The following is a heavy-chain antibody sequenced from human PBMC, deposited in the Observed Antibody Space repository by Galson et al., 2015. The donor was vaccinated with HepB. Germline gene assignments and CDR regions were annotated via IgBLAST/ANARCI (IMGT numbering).Heavy chain of an antibody. V-gene: IGHV3-23*01. CDR1: GFTFRRLG. CDR2: ISMSCGSP. D-gene: IGHD1-1*01. J-gene: IGHJ4*02. CDR3: ARCTTCIDY. Sequence: SLRLSCATSGFTFRRLGMTWVRQAAGKGLECVAAISMSCGSPDYADSVKGRFTISRDNSNNMLYLQMNNLRVEDTAVYYCARCTTCIDYWAQGTQVSVSS.